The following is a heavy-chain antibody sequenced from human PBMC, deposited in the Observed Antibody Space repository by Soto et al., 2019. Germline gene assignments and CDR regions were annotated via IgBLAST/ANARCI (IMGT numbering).Heavy chain of an antibody. CDR1: GFTFSSYG. CDR3: ARGSMDDAFDI. J-gene: IGHJ3*02. V-gene: IGHV3-30*03. Sequence: QVQLVESGGGVVQPGRSLRLSCAASGFTFSSYGMHWVRQAPGKGLEWVAVISYDGSNKYYADSVKGRFTISRDNSKNTLYRQMNSLRAEDTAVYYCARGSMDDAFDIWGQGTMVTVSS. CDR2: ISYDGSNK. D-gene: IGHD6-6*01.